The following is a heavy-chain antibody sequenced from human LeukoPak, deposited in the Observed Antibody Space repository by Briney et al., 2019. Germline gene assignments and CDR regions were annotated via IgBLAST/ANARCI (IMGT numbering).Heavy chain of an antibody. V-gene: IGHV4-4*07. J-gene: IGHJ4*02. D-gene: IGHD2-8*02. CDR1: GGSISSYY. CDR2: VSTSGST. Sequence: PSETLSLTCTVSGGSISSYYWSWIRQPAGKGLKWIGRVSTSGSTNYNPSLKIRVTMSVDTSKNQFSLKLSSVTAADTAVYYCARVKGFGVVEYYFDNWGQGALVTVSS. CDR3: ARVKGFGVVEYYFDN.